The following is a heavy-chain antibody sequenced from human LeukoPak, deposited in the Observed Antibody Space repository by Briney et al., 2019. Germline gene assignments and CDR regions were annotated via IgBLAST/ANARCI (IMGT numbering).Heavy chain of an antibody. J-gene: IGHJ4*02. CDR3: AKSGYNRFDY. Sequence: GSLRISCATSGFAFSSFVMHWVRQAPGKGLEWVAIISYDGSNEYYADSVKGRFTISRDSSKNTLYLQMNSLRAEDTAVYYCAKSGYNRFDYWGQGTLVTVSS. D-gene: IGHD5-24*01. V-gene: IGHV3-30*04. CDR2: ISYDGSNE. CDR1: GFAFSSFV.